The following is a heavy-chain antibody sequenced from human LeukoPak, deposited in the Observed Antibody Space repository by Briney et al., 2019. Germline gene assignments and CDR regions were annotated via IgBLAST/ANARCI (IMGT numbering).Heavy chain of an antibody. J-gene: IGHJ4*02. Sequence: SVKVSCKASGGTFTSYAISWVRQAPGQGLEWMGRIIPILGIANYAQKFQGRVTITADKSTSTAYMELSSLRSEDTAVYYCARAFDYGDQLQLHFDYGAREPWSPSPQ. CDR1: GGTFTSYA. D-gene: IGHD4-17*01. CDR2: IIPILGIA. V-gene: IGHV1-69*04. CDR3: ARAFDYGDQLQLHFD.